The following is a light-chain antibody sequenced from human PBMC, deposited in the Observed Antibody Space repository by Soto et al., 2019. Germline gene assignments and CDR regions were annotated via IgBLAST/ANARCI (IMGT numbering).Light chain of an antibody. CDR3: QSYDSSRSPLYV. Sequence: QSFLTQPPSVSGAAGQRVSISCAGSSSNIGAGYDVHWYQHLPGTAPKLLIYANNNRPSGVPDRFSGSKSGTSASLAITGLQAEDEADYYCQSYDSSRSPLYVFGTGTKVTVL. CDR2: ANN. V-gene: IGLV1-40*01. CDR1: SSNIGAGYD. J-gene: IGLJ1*01.